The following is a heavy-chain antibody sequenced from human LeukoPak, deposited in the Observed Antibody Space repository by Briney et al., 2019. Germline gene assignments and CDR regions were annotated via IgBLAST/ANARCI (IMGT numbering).Heavy chain of an antibody. Sequence: SETLSLTCTVSGGSISSSSYHWGWIRQPPGKGLEWIGSIYYSGSTYYNPSLKSRVTISVDTSKNQFSLKLSSVTAADTAVYYCARRPDYAGLDYWGQGTLVTVSS. CDR1: GGSISSSSYH. CDR2: IYYSGST. D-gene: IGHD4-17*01. V-gene: IGHV4-39*01. CDR3: ARRPDYAGLDY. J-gene: IGHJ4*02.